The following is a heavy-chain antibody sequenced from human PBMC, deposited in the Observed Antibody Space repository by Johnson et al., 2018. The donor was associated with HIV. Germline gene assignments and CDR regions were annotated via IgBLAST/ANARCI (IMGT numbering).Heavy chain of an antibody. Sequence: QMQLVESGGGVVQPGRSLRLSCAASGFSFNSYPMHWVRQAPGKGLEWVAHISYDGTNQHYADSVQGRFTISRDNSKNTLYLEMNSLRPDDTAVYYCAREGRRDAFDIWGQGTMVNVSS. J-gene: IGHJ3*02. V-gene: IGHV3-30-3*01. CDR1: GFSFNSYP. CDR3: AREGRRDAFDI. CDR2: ISYDGTNQ.